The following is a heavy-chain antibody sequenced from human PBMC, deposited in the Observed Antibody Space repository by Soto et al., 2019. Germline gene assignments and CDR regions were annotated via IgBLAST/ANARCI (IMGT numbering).Heavy chain of an antibody. CDR3: AKDLRGRYDSKRGVGY. Sequence: QVQLVESGGGVVQPGRSLRLSCAASGFTFSSYGMHWVRQAPGKGLEWVAVISYDGSNKYYADSVKGRFTISRDNSKKPLYLQMNSLRAEDTAVYYCAKDLRGRYDSKRGVGYWGQGTLVTVSS. CDR2: ISYDGSNK. CDR1: GFTFSSYG. J-gene: IGHJ4*02. V-gene: IGHV3-30*18. D-gene: IGHD3-22*01.